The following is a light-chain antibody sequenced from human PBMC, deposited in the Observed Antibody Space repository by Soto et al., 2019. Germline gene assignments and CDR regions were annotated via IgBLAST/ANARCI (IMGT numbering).Light chain of an antibody. CDR3: QQYKSYCT. J-gene: IGKJ1*01. Sequence: DIQMTQSPSTLSASVGDRVTTTCRASQSVSSWLAWYQQKPGKAPKLLIYEASSRASGLPSRFSGSGSGTEFTLTSSSLQPDDFATYYRQQYKSYCTFGQGTKVEIK. CDR2: EAS. V-gene: IGKV1-5*03. CDR1: QSVSSW.